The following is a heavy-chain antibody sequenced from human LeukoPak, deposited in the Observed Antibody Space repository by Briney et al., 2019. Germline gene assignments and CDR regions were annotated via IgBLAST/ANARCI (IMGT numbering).Heavy chain of an antibody. CDR2: IIPIFGTA. D-gene: IGHD4-17*01. V-gene: IGHV1-69*13. CDR3: ARDLDDYGDDDPRG. J-gene: IGHJ4*02. Sequence: SVKVSCKASGGTFSIYAISWVRQAPGQGLDWMGGIIPIFGTANYAQKFQGRVTITADESTSTAYMELSSLRSEDTAVYYCARDLDDYGDDDPRGWGQGTLVTVSS. CDR1: GGTFSIYA.